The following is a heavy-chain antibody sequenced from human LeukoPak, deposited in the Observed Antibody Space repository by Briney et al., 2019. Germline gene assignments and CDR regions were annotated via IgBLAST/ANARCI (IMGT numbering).Heavy chain of an antibody. D-gene: IGHD2-2*01. CDR1: GFTFSSYA. J-gene: IGHJ4*02. CDR2: ISCDGSNK. Sequence: GGSLRLSCAASGFTFSSYAMHWVRQAPGKGLEWVAVISCDGSNKYYADSVKGRFTISRDNSKNTLYLQMNSLRAEDTAVYYCARSRSKYCSSTSCYMFDYWGQGTLVTVSS. V-gene: IGHV3-30-3*01. CDR3: ARSRSKYCSSTSCYMFDY.